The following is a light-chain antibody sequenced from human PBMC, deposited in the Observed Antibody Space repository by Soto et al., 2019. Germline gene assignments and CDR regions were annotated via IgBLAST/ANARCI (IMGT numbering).Light chain of an antibody. V-gene: IGLV2-14*01. CDR3: SSYTSSSNLYV. Sequence: QSALTQPASVSGSPGQSITISCTGTSSDVGGYNYVSWYQQHPGKAPKLMIYDVSNRPSGVSNRFSGSKSGNTASLTISGLQAEDEADYYCSSYTSSSNLYVFGTGTQLTVL. J-gene: IGLJ1*01. CDR2: DVS. CDR1: SSDVGGYNY.